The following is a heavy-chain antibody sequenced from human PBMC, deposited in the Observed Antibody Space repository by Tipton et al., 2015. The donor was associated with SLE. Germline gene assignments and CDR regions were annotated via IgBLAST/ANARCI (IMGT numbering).Heavy chain of an antibody. CDR1: DGSISNPNYY. CDR2: IYYSGST. J-gene: IGHJ4*02. CDR3: ASAVDTAMVPFDY. D-gene: IGHD5-18*01. V-gene: IGHV4-61*01. Sequence: TLSLTCTVSDGSISNPNYYWSWIRQPPGKGLEWIGYIYYSGSTNYNPSLKSRVTISVDTSKNQFSLKLSSVTAADTAVYYCASAVDTAMVPFDYWGQGTLVTVSS.